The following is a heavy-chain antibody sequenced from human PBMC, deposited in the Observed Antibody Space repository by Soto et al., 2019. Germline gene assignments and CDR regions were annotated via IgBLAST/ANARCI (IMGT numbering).Heavy chain of an antibody. CDR1: GYTFTSYC. J-gene: IGHJ4*02. CDR2: ISAYNGNT. D-gene: IGHD2-15*01. Sequence: ASVKVSCKASGYTFTSYCISWVRQAPGQGLEWMGWISAYNGNTNYAQKLQGRVTMTTDTSTSTAYMELRSLRSDDTAVYYCRLVVAAAHIDYWGQGTLVTVSS. CDR3: RLVVAAAHIDY. V-gene: IGHV1-18*01.